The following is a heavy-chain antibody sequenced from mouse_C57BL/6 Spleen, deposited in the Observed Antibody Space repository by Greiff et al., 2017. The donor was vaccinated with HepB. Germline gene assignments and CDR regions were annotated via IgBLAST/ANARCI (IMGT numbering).Heavy chain of an antibody. CDR1: GFTFSSYG. J-gene: IGHJ3*01. D-gene: IGHD3-2*02. CDR2: ISSGGSYT. V-gene: IGHV5-6*02. CDR3: ARRDSSGPFAY. Sequence: EVMLVESGGDLVKPGGSLKLSCAASGFTFSSYGMSWVRQTPDKRLEWVATISSGGSYTYYQDRVKGRFTISRDNAKNTLYLQMSSLKSEDTAMYYCARRDSSGPFAYWGQGTLVTVSA.